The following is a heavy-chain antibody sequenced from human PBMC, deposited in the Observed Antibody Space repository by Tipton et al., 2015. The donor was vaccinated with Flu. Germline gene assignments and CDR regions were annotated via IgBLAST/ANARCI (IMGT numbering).Heavy chain of an antibody. V-gene: IGHV4-39*07. CDR3: ARVGTYYYDRKNNAFDI. J-gene: IGHJ3*02. Sequence: TLSLTCTVSGGSISSSSYYWGWIRQPPGKGLEWIGSIYYSGSTNYNPSLKSRVTISVDTSKNQFSLKLSSVTAADTAVYYCARVGTYYYDRKNNAFDIWGQGTMVTVSS. D-gene: IGHD3-22*01. CDR2: IYYSGST. CDR1: GGSISSSSYY.